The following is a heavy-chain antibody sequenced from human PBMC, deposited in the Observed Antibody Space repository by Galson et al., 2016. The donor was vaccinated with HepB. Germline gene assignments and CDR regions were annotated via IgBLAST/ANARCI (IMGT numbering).Heavy chain of an antibody. J-gene: IGHJ3*02. CDR3: GRGSKYGFDM. V-gene: IGHV3-74*01. Sequence: SLRLSCAASGFTFSAYPMHWVRPAPGKGLVWISRIFTDGSGTLYADSVKGRFTISRDNAKNTLFLQMNSLRADDTAVYYCGRGSKYGFDMWGQGTMVTVSS. CDR1: GFTFSAYP. CDR2: IFTDGSGT.